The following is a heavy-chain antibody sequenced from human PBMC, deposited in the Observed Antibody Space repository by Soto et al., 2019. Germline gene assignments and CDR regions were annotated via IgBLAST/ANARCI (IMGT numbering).Heavy chain of an antibody. CDR2: ISGSGGIT. J-gene: IGHJ4*02. D-gene: IGHD5-18*01. V-gene: IGHV3-23*01. Sequence: EMQLLESGGGLVEPGGSLRLSCAASGFTFSNYAMTWVHQAPGKGLEWVSGISGSGGITWYADSVRGRFTISRDNSKNTLLLQMSSLRADDTAVYYCAKDAPPVDTMQGYFDSWGQGTLVTVSS. CDR3: AKDAPPVDTMQGYFDS. CDR1: GFTFSNYA.